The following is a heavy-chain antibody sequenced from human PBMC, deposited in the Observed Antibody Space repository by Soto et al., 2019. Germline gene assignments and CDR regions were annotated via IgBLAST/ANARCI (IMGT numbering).Heavy chain of an antibody. Sequence: EVQLVESGGGLVQPGGSLRLSCAASGFTFSTYWMSWVRQAPGKGLEWVANIKPDGGEKWYVDSVRGRFAISRDNAKNSLCLQLNSLRAEDTAVYYCARGDFYDSSGPFSDAFDIWGQGTMVTVSS. V-gene: IGHV3-7*04. J-gene: IGHJ3*02. D-gene: IGHD3-22*01. CDR3: ARGDFYDSSGPFSDAFDI. CDR2: IKPDGGEK. CDR1: GFTFSTYW.